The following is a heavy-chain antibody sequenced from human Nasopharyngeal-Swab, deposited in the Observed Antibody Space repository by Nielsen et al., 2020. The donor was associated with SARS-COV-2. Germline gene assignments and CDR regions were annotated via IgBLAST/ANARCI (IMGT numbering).Heavy chain of an antibody. CDR2: IDAGGGNT. Sequence: GGSLRLSCAASGFTFSTYAMTWVRQAPGKGLEWVSTIDAGGGNTHYADSVKGRFTISRDTSKNTLYLQMDSLSAEDTAIYYCAKDIFGWTFDIWGQGTMVTVSS. V-gene: IGHV3-23*01. CDR1: GFTFSTYA. D-gene: IGHD2-21*01. J-gene: IGHJ3*02. CDR3: AKDIFGWTFDI.